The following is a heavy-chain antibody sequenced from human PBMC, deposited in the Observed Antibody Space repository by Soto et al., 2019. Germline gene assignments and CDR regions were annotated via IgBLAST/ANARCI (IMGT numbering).Heavy chain of an antibody. D-gene: IGHD6-25*01. CDR1: GFTFTSYA. V-gene: IGHV3-23*01. Sequence: GGSLRLSCAASGFTFTSYAMSWVRQAPGKGLEWVSAVSGGGGTTYYAGSVKGRFTISRDNSKNKLFLQMHSLRAEDTAVYYCARFFVETGESSGWPWSFHYWGQGTLVTVSS. CDR2: VSGGGGTT. CDR3: ARFFVETGESSGWPWSFHY. J-gene: IGHJ4*02.